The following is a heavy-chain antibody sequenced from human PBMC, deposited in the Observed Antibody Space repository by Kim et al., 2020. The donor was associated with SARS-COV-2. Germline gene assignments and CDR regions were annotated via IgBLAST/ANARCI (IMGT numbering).Heavy chain of an antibody. V-gene: IGHV3-7*01. CDR1: GFTFSSYW. J-gene: IGHJ4*02. CDR2: IKQDGSEK. D-gene: IGHD3-3*01. CDR3: ARVDFGVVILRY. Sequence: GESLKISCAASGFTFSSYWMSWVRQAPGKGLEWVANIKQDGSEKYYVDSVKGRFTISRDNAKNSLYLQMNSLRAEDTAVYYCARVDFGVVILRYWGQGTLVTVSS.